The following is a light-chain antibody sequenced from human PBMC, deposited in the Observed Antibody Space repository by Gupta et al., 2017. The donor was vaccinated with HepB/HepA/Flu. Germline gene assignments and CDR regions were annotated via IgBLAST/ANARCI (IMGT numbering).Light chain of an antibody. CDR3: SSYSSISFHFV. CDR2: DVT. CDR1: NTDIGGYNY. J-gene: IGLJ1*01. V-gene: IGLV2-14*03. Sequence: QSALTQPASVSGAPGQSITISCTGTNTDIGGYNYVSWYQRYPTKAPQLISYDVTNRPSGISNRFSGSKSGTTASLTISGLEAEDEAEYFCSSYSSISFHFVFGGGTKVTVL.